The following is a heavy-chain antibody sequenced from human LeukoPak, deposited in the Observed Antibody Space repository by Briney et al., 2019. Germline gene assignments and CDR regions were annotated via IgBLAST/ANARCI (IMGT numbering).Heavy chain of an antibody. D-gene: IGHD6-13*01. CDR1: GGSFSGYY. Sequence: PSETLSLTCAVYGGSFSGYYWSWIRQPPGKGLEWIGEINHSGSTNYNPSLKSRVTISVDTSKNQFSLKLSSVTAADTAVYYCARLSSTRYQDWYFDLWGRGTLVTVSS. V-gene: IGHV4-34*01. J-gene: IGHJ2*01. CDR3: ARLSSTRYQDWYFDL. CDR2: INHSGST.